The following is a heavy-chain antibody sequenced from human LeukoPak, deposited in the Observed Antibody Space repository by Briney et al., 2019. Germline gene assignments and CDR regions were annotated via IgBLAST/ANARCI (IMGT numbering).Heavy chain of an antibody. V-gene: IGHV3-23*01. Sequence: GSLRLSCAAAGFAFSSNALSWVRQAPGEGLDWVSSISVSSTTYYLDSVKGRFTISRDNSNNALFLQMNSLRAEDTALYYCAKCNLDNCREGFHIWGQGTMVTVSS. D-gene: IGHD1-1*01. CDR1: GFAFSSNA. J-gene: IGHJ3*02. CDR2: ISVSSTT. CDR3: AKCNLDNCREGFHI.